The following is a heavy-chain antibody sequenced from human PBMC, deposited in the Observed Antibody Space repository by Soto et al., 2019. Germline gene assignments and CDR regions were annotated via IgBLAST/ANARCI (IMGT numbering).Heavy chain of an antibody. J-gene: IGHJ4*02. CDR1: GFTFSSYA. CDR2: ISGSDGST. Sequence: EVQLLESGGGLVQPGGSLRLSCAASGFTFSSYAMNWVRQAPGRGLEWVSVISGSDGSTYYADSVKGRFTISRANSKNTLNLQMNSLRADDTAVYYCARQSSSWYFDYWGQGTLVTVSS. CDR3: ARQSSSWYFDY. D-gene: IGHD6-13*01. V-gene: IGHV3-23*01.